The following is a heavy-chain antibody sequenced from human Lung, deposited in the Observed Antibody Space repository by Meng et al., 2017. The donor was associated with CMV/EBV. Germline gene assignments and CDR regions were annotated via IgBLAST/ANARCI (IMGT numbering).Heavy chain of an antibody. CDR1: AYTFSTYW. D-gene: IGHD3-10*01. Sequence: GESLKISCKGSAYTFSTYWLGWVRQLPGRGLEWMGLIYPADSNTTYSPSFRGHVTISADKSISTAYLQWIGLRASDTAIYYCARKRGYFFDYWGQGTLVTVSS. J-gene: IGHJ4*02. V-gene: IGHV5-51*01. CDR2: IYPADSNT. CDR3: ARKRGYFFDY.